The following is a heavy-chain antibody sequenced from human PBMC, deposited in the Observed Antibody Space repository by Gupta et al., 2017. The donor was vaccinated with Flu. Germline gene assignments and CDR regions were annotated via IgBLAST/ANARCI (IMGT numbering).Heavy chain of an antibody. CDR3: AKDRSGNPAIDY. Sequence: EVQLLESGGGVVQLGESMRLSCVVSGLTFSAYPFTWVRQAPGKGLEWLSTVGAGVDRTYYADSMMGRFTISRDNSKNTIYLQMNSLRGDDTAVYYCAKDRSGNPAIDYWGQGALVTVSA. V-gene: IGHV3-23*01. J-gene: IGHJ4*02. CDR1: GLTFSAYP. D-gene: IGHD6-13*01. CDR2: VGAGVDRT.